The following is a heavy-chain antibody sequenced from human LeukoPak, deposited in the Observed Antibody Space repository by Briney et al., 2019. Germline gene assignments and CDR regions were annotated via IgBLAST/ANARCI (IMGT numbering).Heavy chain of an antibody. Sequence: ASVTVSCTASGYTFTIYYMHWVRQAPGQGGEWMGIINLSGGSTSYAQKFQARVTMTRDTSTSTVYMELSSLRSEDTAVYYCARVRDGYNDAYDIWGQGTMVTVPS. CDR3: ARVRDGYNDAYDI. CDR2: INLSGGST. CDR1: GYTFTIYY. D-gene: IGHD5-24*01. V-gene: IGHV1-46*01. J-gene: IGHJ3*02.